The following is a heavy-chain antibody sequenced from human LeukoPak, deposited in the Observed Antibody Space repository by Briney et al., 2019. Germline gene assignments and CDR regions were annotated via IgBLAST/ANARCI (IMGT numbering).Heavy chain of an antibody. D-gene: IGHD4-17*01. J-gene: IGHJ4*02. CDR3: ARRRDYGDYVD. Sequence: SETLSLTCTVSGGSISSSSYYWGWIRQPPGKGLEWIGSIYYSGSTYYNPSLKSRVTISVDTSKNQFSLKLSSVTAADTAVYYCARRRDYGDYVDWGQGTLVTVSS. CDR1: GGSISSSSYY. V-gene: IGHV4-39*01. CDR2: IYYSGST.